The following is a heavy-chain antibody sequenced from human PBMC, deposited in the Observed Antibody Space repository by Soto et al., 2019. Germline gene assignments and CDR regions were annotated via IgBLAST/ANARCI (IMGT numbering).Heavy chain of an antibody. V-gene: IGHV1-2*04. J-gene: IGHJ4*02. Sequence: ASVKVSCKASGYTFTGYYMHWVRQAPGQGLEWMGWINPNSGGTNYAQKFQGWVTMTRDTSISTAYMELSRLRSDDTAVYYCARGYCSSTSCYVATFDYWGQGTLVTVSS. CDR1: GYTFTGYY. CDR3: ARGYCSSTSCYVATFDY. D-gene: IGHD2-2*01. CDR2: INPNSGGT.